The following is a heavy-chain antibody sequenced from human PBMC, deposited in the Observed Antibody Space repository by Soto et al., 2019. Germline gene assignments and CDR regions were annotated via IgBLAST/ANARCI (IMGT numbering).Heavy chain of an antibody. CDR1: GFTFSGSA. V-gene: IGHV3-73*01. J-gene: IGHJ6*02. CDR2: IRSKANSYAT. CDR3: TSPIETAYYYYGMDL. Sequence: GGSLRLSCAASGFTFSGSAMHWVRQASGKGLEWVGRIRSKANSYATAYAASVKGRFTIPTDDSKNTAYLQMNSLKTEDTAVYYCTSPIETAYYYYGMDLWGQGTTVTVSS. D-gene: IGHD3-22*01.